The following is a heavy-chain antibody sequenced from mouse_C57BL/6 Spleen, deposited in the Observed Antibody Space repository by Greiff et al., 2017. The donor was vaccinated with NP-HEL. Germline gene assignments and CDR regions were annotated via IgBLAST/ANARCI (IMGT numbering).Heavy chain of an antibody. J-gene: IGHJ3*01. CDR1: GYAFSSYW. D-gene: IGHD2-3*01. V-gene: IGHV1-80*01. CDR3: ARHYDGYFPGAY. Sequence: VQLQQSGAELVKPGASVKISCKASGYAFSSYWLNWVKQRPGKGLEWIGQIYPGDGDPNYNGKFKGKATLTADKSSSTAYMQLSSLTSEDSAVYFCARHYDGYFPGAYWGQGTLVTVSA. CDR2: IYPGDGDP.